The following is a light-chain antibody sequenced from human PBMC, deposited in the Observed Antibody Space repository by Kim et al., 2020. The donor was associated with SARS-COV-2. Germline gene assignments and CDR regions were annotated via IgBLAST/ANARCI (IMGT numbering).Light chain of an antibody. J-gene: IGLJ2*01. V-gene: IGLV1-44*01. CDR2: GND. CDR3: ASWDDSRNGL. CDR1: SSNIGSYV. Sequence: PGPMGTISCSGSSSNIGSYVVNWYQQFPGNAPQLLIYGNDQRPSEVPDRFSASKSGTSASLAISGLQSEDEADYYCASWDDSRNGLFGGGTKLTVL.